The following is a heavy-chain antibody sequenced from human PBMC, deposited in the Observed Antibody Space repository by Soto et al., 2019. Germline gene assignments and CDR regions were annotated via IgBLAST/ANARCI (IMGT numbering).Heavy chain of an antibody. CDR1: GGSISSSSYY. CDR2: IYSTGST. Sequence: SETLSLTCTVSGGSISSSSYYWGWIRQPPGKGLEWIGSIYSTGSTYYNPSLMSRVTISADTSMNEFSLRLSSVTAADTAVYYCARLNGYCVSTGCHGYYGMDVWGQGTTVTVSS. CDR3: ARLNGYCVSTGCHGYYGMDV. D-gene: IGHD2-2*03. J-gene: IGHJ6*02. V-gene: IGHV4-39*01.